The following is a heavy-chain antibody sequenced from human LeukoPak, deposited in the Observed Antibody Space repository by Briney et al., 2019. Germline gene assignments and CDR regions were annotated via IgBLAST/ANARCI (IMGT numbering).Heavy chain of an antibody. Sequence: GGSLRLSCAASGFTFSSYAMHWVRQAPGKGLEWVAVISYDGSNKYYADSVKGRFTISRDNSKNTLYLQMNSPRAEDTAVYYCARSDSSGWYLRGCSDYWGQGTLVTVSS. CDR1: GFTFSSYA. CDR3: ARSDSSGWYLRGCSDY. J-gene: IGHJ4*02. D-gene: IGHD6-19*01. V-gene: IGHV3-30*04. CDR2: ISYDGSNK.